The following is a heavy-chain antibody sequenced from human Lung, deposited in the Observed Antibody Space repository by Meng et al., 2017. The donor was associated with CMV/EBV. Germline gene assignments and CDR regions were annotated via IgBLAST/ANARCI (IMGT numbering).Heavy chain of an antibody. V-gene: IGHV3-23*01. CDR2: ISPVIDNT. CDR1: GFTFNKYA. D-gene: IGHD6-19*01. J-gene: IGHJ4*02. Sequence: PCAASGFTFNKYAMTWVRQAPGKGLEWVSIISPVIDNTYYADSVKGRFTLSRNNSMNTLYLQMHSLRAEDTAIYFCAKGLGTTGWYSPLDSWGRGXLVTVSS. CDR3: AKGLGTTGWYSPLDS.